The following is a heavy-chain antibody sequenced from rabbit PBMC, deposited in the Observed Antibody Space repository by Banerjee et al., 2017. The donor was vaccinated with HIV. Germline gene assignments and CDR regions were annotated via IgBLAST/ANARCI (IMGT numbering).Heavy chain of an antibody. Sequence: QEQLVESGGGLVQPEGSLTLTCTASGFSFSNNYYMWWVRQAPGKGLEWIASIHTGSSGSTYYASWAKGRFTISKTSSTTVTLQMTSLTAADTATYFCTREEWYSGSSCPDLWGPGTLVTVS. V-gene: IGHV1S45*01. D-gene: IGHD8-1*01. J-gene: IGHJ4*01. CDR2: IHTGSSGST. CDR1: GFSFSNNYY. CDR3: TREEWYSGSSCPDL.